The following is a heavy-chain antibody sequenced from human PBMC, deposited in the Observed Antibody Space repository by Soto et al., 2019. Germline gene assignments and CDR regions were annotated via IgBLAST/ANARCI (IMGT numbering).Heavy chain of an antibody. CDR2: IIPSFGTA. J-gene: IGHJ4*02. D-gene: IGHD3-10*01. V-gene: IGHV1-69*13. Sequence: ASVKVSCKASGGTFSSYAISWVRQAPGQGLEWMGGIIPSFGTANYAQKFQGRVTITADESTSTAYMELSSLRSEDTAVYYCRITMVRGAIDYLDYWGQGTLVTVSS. CDR3: RITMVRGAIDYLDY. CDR1: GGTFSSYA.